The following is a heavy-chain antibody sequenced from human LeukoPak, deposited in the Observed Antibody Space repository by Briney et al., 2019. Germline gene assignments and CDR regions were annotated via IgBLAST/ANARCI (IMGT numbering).Heavy chain of an antibody. V-gene: IGHV4-59*08. CDR2: IYYSGST. D-gene: IGHD6-19*01. J-gene: IGHJ4*02. CDR1: GGSISGYY. CDR3: ARQVSSGWYLDY. Sequence: SETLSLTCTVSGGSISGYYWSWIRQPPGKGLEWIGYIYYSGSTNYNPSLKSRVTISVDTSKNQFSLKLSSVTAADTAVYYCARQVSSGWYLDYWGQGTLVTVSS.